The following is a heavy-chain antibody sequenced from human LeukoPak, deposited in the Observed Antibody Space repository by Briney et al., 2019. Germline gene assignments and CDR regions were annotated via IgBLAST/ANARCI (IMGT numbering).Heavy chain of an antibody. CDR2: INHSGST. CDR3: ASRSYSGSFELSYYFDY. V-gene: IGHV4-34*01. D-gene: IGHD1-26*01. Sequence: SETLSLTCAVYGGSFSGYYWSWIRQPPGKGLEWIGEINHSGSTNYNPSLKSRVTISVDTSKNQFSLKLSSVTAAGTAVYYCASRSYSGSFELSYYFDYWGQGTLVTVSS. J-gene: IGHJ4*02. CDR1: GGSFSGYY.